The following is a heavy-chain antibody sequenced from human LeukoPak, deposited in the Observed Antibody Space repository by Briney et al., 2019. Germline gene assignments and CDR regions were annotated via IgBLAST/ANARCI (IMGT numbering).Heavy chain of an antibody. D-gene: IGHD4-17*01. V-gene: IGHV3-53*01. J-gene: IGHJ3*02. CDR1: GFTVSSNY. CDR3: ARDSFRDYGDNDAFDN. CDR2: IYSGGST. Sequence: PGGSLRLSCAASGFTVSSNYMSWVRQAPGKGLEWVSVIYSGGSTYYADSVKGRFTISRDNSKNTLYLQMNSLRAEDTAVYYCARDSFRDYGDNDAFDNWGQGTMVTVSS.